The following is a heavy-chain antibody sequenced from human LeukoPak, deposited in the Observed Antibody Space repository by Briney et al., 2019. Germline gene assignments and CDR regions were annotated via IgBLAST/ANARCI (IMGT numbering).Heavy chain of an antibody. D-gene: IGHD6-19*01. Sequence: GGSLRLSCAASGFTFSHYNMNWVRQAPGKGLEWVSSISGSTGYIYYADSAKGRFTISGDNAKNSLFLQMNSLRAEDTAVYYCARDRSSDWHFDFWGPGTPVTVSS. CDR1: GFTFSHYN. CDR2: ISGSTGYI. CDR3: ARDRSSDWHFDF. J-gene: IGHJ4*02. V-gene: IGHV3-21*01.